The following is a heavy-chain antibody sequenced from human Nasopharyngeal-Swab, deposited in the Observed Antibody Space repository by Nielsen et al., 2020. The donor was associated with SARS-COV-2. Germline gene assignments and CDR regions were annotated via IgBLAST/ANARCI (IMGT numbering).Heavy chain of an antibody. J-gene: IGHJ6*02. CDR2: MSYHGSSK. V-gene: IGHV3-30*03. CDR1: GFTFSNYG. CDR3: AAQIGVSAMNISYYYGLDV. Sequence: GESLKISCVGAGFTFSNYGMHWVRQAPGKGLEWVAVMSYHGSSKYYADSVKGRFSISRDDSRKTVYLQMNSLTAEDTAIYYCAAQIGVSAMNISYYYGLDVWGQGTTVTVSS. D-gene: IGHD1/OR15-1a*01.